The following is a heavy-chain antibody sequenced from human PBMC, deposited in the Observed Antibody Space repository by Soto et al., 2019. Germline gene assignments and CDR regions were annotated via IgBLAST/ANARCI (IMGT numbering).Heavy chain of an antibody. CDR3: ARDRIVATIPYYYYGMDV. J-gene: IGHJ6*02. CDR2: IYYSGST. CDR1: GGSISSYY. D-gene: IGHD5-12*01. Sequence: SETLSLICTVSGGSISSYYWSWIRQPPGKGLEWIGYIYYSGSTNYNPSLKSRVTISVDTSKNQFSLKLSSVTAADTAVYYCARDRIVATIPYYYYGMDVWGQGTTVTVSS. V-gene: IGHV4-59*01.